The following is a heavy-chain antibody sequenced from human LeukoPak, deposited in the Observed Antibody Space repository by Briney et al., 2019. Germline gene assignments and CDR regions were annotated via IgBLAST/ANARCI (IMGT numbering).Heavy chain of an antibody. J-gene: IGHJ4*02. CDR1: GFTFRNYC. Sequence: GGSLRLSCAASGFTFRNYCMTWVRQVPGKGLEGVASIKQDESEKYFLDSVKGPFTIARDNAENSLYLQMTSLRAEDTAVYYCARVYYQDSGTSYRHLDYWGQGTLVTVSS. CDR3: ARVYYQDSGTSYRHLDY. D-gene: IGHD3-22*01. CDR2: IKQDESEK. V-gene: IGHV3-7*01.